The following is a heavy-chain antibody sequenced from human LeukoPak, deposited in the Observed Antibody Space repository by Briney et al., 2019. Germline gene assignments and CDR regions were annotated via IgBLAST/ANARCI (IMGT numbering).Heavy chain of an antibody. CDR1: GFTFSNFW. J-gene: IGHJ4*02. CDR3: ARGDDFSGDY. CDR2: IHPEGNEK. V-gene: IGHV3-7*04. Sequence: GGSLRLSCAASGFTFSNFWMSCVRQAPGRGLEWVANIHPEGNEKYHVESVEGRFTISRDNIKNSLFLQMHGLRVEDTAVYYCARGDDFSGDYWGQGTLVTVSS. D-gene: IGHD1-1*01.